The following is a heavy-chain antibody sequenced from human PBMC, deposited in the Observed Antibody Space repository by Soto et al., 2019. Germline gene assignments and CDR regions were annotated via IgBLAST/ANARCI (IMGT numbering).Heavy chain of an antibody. CDR1: GGSISTTTYY. Sequence: QLQLQGSGPGLVKPSETLSLTCTVSGGSISTTTYYWGWVRQPPGKGLEWIGNIYYTGRTYYNPSLKSRVTISVDTSNNQFSLRLNSVTAADTAVYYCATHRRYSSGWYYYGMDVWGQGTTVT. CDR3: ATHRRYSSGWYYYGMDV. D-gene: IGHD6-25*01. CDR2: IYYTGRT. V-gene: IGHV4-39*01. J-gene: IGHJ6*02.